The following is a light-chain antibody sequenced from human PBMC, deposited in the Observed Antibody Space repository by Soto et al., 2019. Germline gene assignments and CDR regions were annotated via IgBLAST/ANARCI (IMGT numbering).Light chain of an antibody. CDR2: GAS. CDR3: QQYGSSPWT. Sequence: DIVLTQSPGALSLSPGGRATLSCRASQSFSNYLAWYQQKPGQAPRLLIYGASNRATDIPDRFSGSGSGTDFTLTISRLEPEDFAVYYCQQYGSSPWTFGQGTKVEIK. CDR1: QSFSNY. J-gene: IGKJ1*01. V-gene: IGKV3-20*01.